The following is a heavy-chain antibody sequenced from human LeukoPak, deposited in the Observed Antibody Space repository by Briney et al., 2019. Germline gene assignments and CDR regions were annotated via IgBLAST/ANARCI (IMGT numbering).Heavy chain of an antibody. V-gene: IGHV3-30*18. CDR2: ISYDGSNK. CDR1: GFTFSSYG. J-gene: IGHJ6*03. Sequence: PGRSLRLSCAASGFTFSSYGMHWVRQAPGKGLEWVAVISYDGSNKYYADSVKGRFTISRDNSKNTLYLQMNSLRAEDTAVYHCAKDGGWYYYYYYMDVWGKGTTVTVSS. CDR3: AKDGGWYYYYYYMDV. D-gene: IGHD6-19*01.